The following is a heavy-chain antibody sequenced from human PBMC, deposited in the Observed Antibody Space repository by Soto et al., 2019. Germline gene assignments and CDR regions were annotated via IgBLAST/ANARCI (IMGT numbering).Heavy chain of an antibody. V-gene: IGHV1-69*02. CDR1: GGTFSSYT. J-gene: IGHJ3*02. CDR3: ARDYTIPGIIDEVGAFDI. CDR2: IIPSLGLP. D-gene: IGHD2-8*01. Sequence: QVQLVQSGAEVKKPGSSVKVSCKASGGTFSSYTFNWVRQAPGQGLEWMGRIIPSLGLPNYAQKFQGRVTITADKSTSTVYMDLSSLRSEDTALYYCARDYTIPGIIDEVGAFDIWGQGTMVTVSS.